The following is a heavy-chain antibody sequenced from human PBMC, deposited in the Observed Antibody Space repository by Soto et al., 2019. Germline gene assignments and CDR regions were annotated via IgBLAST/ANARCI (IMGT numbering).Heavy chain of an antibody. J-gene: IGHJ4*02. D-gene: IGHD2-15*01. CDR3: ARDRYCSGGSCHLGTFPEFYS. CDR2: IIPIFGTA. CDR1: GGTFSSYA. Sequence: ASVKVSCKASGGTFSSYAISWVRQAPGQGLEWMGGIIPIFGTANYAQKFQGRVTITADESTSTAYMELSSLRSEDTAVYYCARDRYCSGGSCHLGTFPEFYSWGQGTLVTASS. V-gene: IGHV1-69*13.